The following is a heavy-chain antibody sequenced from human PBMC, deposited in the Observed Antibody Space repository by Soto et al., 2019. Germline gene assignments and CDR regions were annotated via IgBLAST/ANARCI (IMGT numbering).Heavy chain of an antibody. CDR1: GGSISSGGYY. CDR2: IYYSGST. Sequence: SETLSLTCTVSGGSISSGGYYWSWIRQHPGKGLEWIGYIYYSGSTYYNPSLKSRVTISVDTSKNQFSLKLSSVTAADTAVYYCARAAIWFGEPDVGMDVWGQGTTVTVSS. CDR3: ARAAIWFGEPDVGMDV. J-gene: IGHJ6*02. V-gene: IGHV4-31*03. D-gene: IGHD3-10*01.